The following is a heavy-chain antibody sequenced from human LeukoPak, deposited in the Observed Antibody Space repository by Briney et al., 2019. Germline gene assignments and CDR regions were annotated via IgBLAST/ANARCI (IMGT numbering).Heavy chain of an antibody. J-gene: IGHJ4*02. V-gene: IGHV3-23*01. CDR1: GFTFSNYA. Sequence: PGGSLRLSCAASGFTFSNYAMSWVRQAPGKGLEWVSTISGSGDTYNADSVKGRFTISRDNSKNTLYLQMNSLRAEDTAIYYCAREAAHFDYWGQGTLVTVSS. D-gene: IGHD6-6*01. CDR3: AREAAHFDY. CDR2: ISGSGDT.